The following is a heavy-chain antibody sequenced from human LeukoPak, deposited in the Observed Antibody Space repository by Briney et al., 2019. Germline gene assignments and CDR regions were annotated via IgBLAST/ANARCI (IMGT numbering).Heavy chain of an antibody. CDR1: GYTFTSYG. CDR3: ARANMITFGGVIVLDALDI. CDR2: ISAYNGNT. V-gene: IGHV1-18*01. D-gene: IGHD3-16*02. J-gene: IGHJ3*02. Sequence: GASVKVSCKASGYTFTSYGIGWVRQAPGQGLEWMGWISAYNGNTNYAQKLQGRVTMTTDTSTSTAYMELRSLRSDDTAVYYCARANMITFGGVIVLDALDIWGQGTMVTVSS.